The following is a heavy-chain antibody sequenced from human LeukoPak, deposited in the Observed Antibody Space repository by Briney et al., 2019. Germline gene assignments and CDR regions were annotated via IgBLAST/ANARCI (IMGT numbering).Heavy chain of an antibody. CDR3: ARTTTFAPHFGY. Sequence: GGSLRLSCAASGFTVSSNYMSWVRQAPGKGLEWVSVIYSGGTTYYADSVKGRFTISRDNSKNTLYLQMNSLRAEDTAVYYCARTTTFAPHFGYWGQGTLVTVSS. D-gene: IGHD1-1*01. J-gene: IGHJ4*02. CDR1: GFTVSSNY. CDR2: IYSGGTT. V-gene: IGHV3-66*01.